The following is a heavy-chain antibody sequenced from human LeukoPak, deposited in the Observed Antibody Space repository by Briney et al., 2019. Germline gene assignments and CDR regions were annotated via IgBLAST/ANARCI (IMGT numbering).Heavy chain of an antibody. CDR3: AKGGYSGYAYYYYYYGMDV. J-gene: IGHJ6*02. CDR2: ISYDGSNK. CDR1: GFTFSSYG. Sequence: PGRSLRLSCAASGFTFSSYGMHWVRQAPGKGLEWVAVISYDGSNKYYADSVKGQFTISRDNSKNTLFLQMNSLRAEDTAVYYCAKGGYSGYAYYYYYYGMDVWGQGTTVTVSS. V-gene: IGHV3-30*18. D-gene: IGHD5-12*01.